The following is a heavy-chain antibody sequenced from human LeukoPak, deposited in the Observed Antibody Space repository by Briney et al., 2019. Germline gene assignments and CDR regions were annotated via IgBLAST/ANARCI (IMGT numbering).Heavy chain of an antibody. Sequence: GGTLRLSCAASGFTFSNHGMNWVRQAPGKGLEWVSGISPSGDITYYADSVKGRFTISRDNSKNTLYLEVISLTAEDTAVYYCAKKGDPSVYYYMDVWGKGTTVTISS. CDR1: GFTFSNHG. CDR2: ISPSGDIT. D-gene: IGHD2-21*02. V-gene: IGHV3-23*01. J-gene: IGHJ6*03. CDR3: AKKGDPSVYYYMDV.